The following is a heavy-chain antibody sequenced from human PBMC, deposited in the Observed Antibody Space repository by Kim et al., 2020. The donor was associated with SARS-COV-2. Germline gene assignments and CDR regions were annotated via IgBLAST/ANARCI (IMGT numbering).Heavy chain of an antibody. V-gene: IGHV3-53*01. Sequence: GGSLRLSCAASGFTVSSNYMSWVRQAPGKGLEWVSVIYSGGSTYYADSVKGRFTISRDNSKNTLYLQMNSLRAEDTAVYYCARAYYYDSSGYYDAFDIWGQGTMVTVSS. CDR2: IYSGGST. J-gene: IGHJ3*02. CDR1: GFTVSSNY. CDR3: ARAYYYDSSGYYDAFDI. D-gene: IGHD3-22*01.